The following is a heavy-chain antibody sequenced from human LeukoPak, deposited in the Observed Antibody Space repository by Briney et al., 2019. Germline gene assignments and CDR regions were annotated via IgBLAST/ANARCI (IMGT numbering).Heavy chain of an antibody. V-gene: IGHV3-48*03. CDR2: ISSSGSTI. Sequence: GGSLRLSCAASGFTFSSYEMNWVRQAPGKGLEWVSYISSSGSTIYYADSVKGRFTISRDNAKNSLYLQMNSLRAEDTAVYYCAREGWNDLYYYMDVWGKGTTVTVSS. D-gene: IGHD1-1*01. CDR3: AREGWNDLYYYMDV. J-gene: IGHJ6*03. CDR1: GFTFSSYE.